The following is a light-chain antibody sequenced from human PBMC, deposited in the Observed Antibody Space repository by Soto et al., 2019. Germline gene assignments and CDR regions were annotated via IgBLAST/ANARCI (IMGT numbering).Light chain of an antibody. J-gene: IGLJ3*02. CDR3: QSYDRSLCGWG. Sequence: QSVLTQPPSVSGAPGQRVTISCTGSSSNIGAGYDVHWYQQLPGTAPKLLFYGNSNRPSGVPDRFSGSKSGTSASLAITGLQAEDEADYYCQSYDRSLCGWGFGGGTKLTVL. CDR2: GNS. CDR1: SSNIGAGYD. V-gene: IGLV1-40*01.